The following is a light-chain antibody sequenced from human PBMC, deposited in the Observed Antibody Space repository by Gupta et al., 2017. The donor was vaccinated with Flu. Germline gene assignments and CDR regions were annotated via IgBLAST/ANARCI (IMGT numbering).Light chain of an antibody. Sequence: VGDRVTITCQASQSISSYLNWYQQKPGKAPKLLIYAASSLQSGVPSRFSGSGSGTDFTLTISSLQPEDFATYYCQQSYTTPLFTFGPGTKVDIK. CDR1: QSISSY. J-gene: IGKJ3*01. CDR2: AAS. V-gene: IGKV1-39*01. CDR3: QQSYTTPLFT.